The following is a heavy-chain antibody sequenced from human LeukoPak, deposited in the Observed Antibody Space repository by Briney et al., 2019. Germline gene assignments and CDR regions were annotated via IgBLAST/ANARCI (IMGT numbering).Heavy chain of an antibody. Sequence: GGSLRLSYAASGFTFSSYAMSWVRQAPGKGLEWVSAISGSGGSTYYADSVKGRFTISRDNSKNTLYLQMNSLRAEDTAVYYCAKDQEVVVITSDPPPFDYWGQGTLVTVSS. CDR1: GFTFSSYA. V-gene: IGHV3-23*01. J-gene: IGHJ4*02. CDR3: AKDQEVVVITSDPPPFDY. D-gene: IGHD3-22*01. CDR2: ISGSGGST.